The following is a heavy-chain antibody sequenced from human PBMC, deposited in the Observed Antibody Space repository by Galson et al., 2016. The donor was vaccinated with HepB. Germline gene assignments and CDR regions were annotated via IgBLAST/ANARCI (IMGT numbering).Heavy chain of an antibody. J-gene: IGHJ5*02. CDR3: ARSSAQGIPPPYIWFDP. V-gene: IGHV4-39*02. CDR1: GGSISSSSFY. Sequence: SETLSLTCSVSGGSISSSSFYWGWIRQPPGKGLEWIGSIYSNGNTHYHSSLKSRVTISVDTSKNHFSLKVTSVTAADTAIYYCARSSAQGIPPPYIWFDPWGQGTLVTVSS. D-gene: IGHD5-18*01. CDR2: IYSNGNT.